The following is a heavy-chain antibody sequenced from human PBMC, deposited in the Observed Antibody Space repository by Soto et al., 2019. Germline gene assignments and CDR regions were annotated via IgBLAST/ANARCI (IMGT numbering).Heavy chain of an antibody. D-gene: IGHD6-13*01. CDR1: GYSFTSYW. Sequence: PGESLKISCKGSGYSFTSYWIGWVRQMPGKGLEWMGIIYPGDSDTRYSPSFQGQVTISADKSISTAYLQWSSLKASDTAMYYCARRYSSSWLPANWFDPWGQGTLVTVSS. CDR2: IYPGDSDT. CDR3: ARRYSSSWLPANWFDP. V-gene: IGHV5-51*01. J-gene: IGHJ5*02.